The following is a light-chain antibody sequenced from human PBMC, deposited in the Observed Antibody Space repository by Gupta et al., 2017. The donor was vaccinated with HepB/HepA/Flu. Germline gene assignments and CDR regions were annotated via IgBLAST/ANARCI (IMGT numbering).Light chain of an antibody. J-gene: IGLJ2*01. CDR3: SVGDASRHVV. Sequence: SVLRQPPSASGTPEQRVTISCSGTRSNIGTNTVDWYQQFPGAAPRLLIYLNNQRPSGVAGRFPGSKSGTSASLTISSRKDEDEAFYFCSVGDASRHVVFGGGTKLTVL. V-gene: IGLV1-44*01. CDR1: RSNIGTNT. CDR2: LNN.